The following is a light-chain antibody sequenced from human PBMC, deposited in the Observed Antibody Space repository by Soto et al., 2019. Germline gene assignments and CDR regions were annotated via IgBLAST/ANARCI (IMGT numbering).Light chain of an antibody. CDR2: DAT. CDR1: QSVSRH. J-gene: IGKJ5*01. Sequence: EIVMTQSPATLSVSPGDTATLSCRASQSVSRHLAWYQQRPGQAPRLLVYDATTRATGVPVRFSASGSGTEFTLTIASLQSDDFAVYYCQQYNNWPTITFGQGTRLEIK. CDR3: QQYNNWPTIT. V-gene: IGKV3D-15*01.